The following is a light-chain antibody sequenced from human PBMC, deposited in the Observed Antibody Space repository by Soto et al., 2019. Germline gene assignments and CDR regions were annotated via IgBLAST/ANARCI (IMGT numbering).Light chain of an antibody. CDR1: SSNIGTNY. J-gene: IGLJ2*01. V-gene: IGLV1-47*01. Sequence: QLVLTQPPSASGTPGQRVTISCSGSSSNIGTNYAYWYQQLPGTAPKLLIYRNNQRPSGVPDRFSGSKSGTSASLAISGLRSEDEADYYCAAWDDSLSGLVVFGGGTKLTVL. CDR3: AAWDDSLSGLVV. CDR2: RNN.